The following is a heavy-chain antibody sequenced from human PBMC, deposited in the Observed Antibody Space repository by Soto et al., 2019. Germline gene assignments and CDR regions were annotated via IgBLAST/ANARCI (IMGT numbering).Heavy chain of an antibody. CDR3: AMYSSSWSYGMDV. J-gene: IGHJ6*02. CDR1: GGTFSSYA. V-gene: IGHV1-69*05. D-gene: IGHD6-13*01. CDR2: IIPIFGTA. Sequence: SVKVSCKASGGTFSSYAISWVRQAPGQGLEWMGGIIPIFGTANYAQKFQGRVTITRDTSASTAYMELSSLRSEDTAVYYCAMYSSSWSYGMDVWVQGTTVTVSS.